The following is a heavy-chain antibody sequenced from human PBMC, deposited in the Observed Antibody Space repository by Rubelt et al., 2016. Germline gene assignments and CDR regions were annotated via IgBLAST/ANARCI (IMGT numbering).Heavy chain of an antibody. Sequence: QVQLQESGPGLVKPSETLSLTCTVSGGPISSYYWSWIRQPPGKGLEWIGYIYYSGSTNYNPSLKSRVPMSVYTSKNQFSLKLISLTAADTAVYYCARDYDAHYYYYYGMDVWGQGTTVTVSS. J-gene: IGHJ6*02. D-gene: IGHD5-12*01. CDR3: ARDYDAHYYYYYGMDV. V-gene: IGHV4-59*01. CDR2: IYYSGST. CDR1: GGPISSYY.